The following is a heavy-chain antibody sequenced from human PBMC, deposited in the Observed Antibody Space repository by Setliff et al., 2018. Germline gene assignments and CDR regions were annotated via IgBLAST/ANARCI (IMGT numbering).Heavy chain of an antibody. Sequence: PSETLSLTCTVSDGSIRSGDYWGWIRQHPGKGLEWIGYIHHTGTTFYNPSLRSRVTISVDTSKNQFSLKLTSLTAADTAVYYCARAKDGYDFDYFDYWGQGTPVT. D-gene: IGHD5-12*01. CDR3: ARAKDGYDFDYFDY. J-gene: IGHJ4*02. CDR2: IHHTGTT. CDR1: DGSIRSGDY. V-gene: IGHV4-31*03.